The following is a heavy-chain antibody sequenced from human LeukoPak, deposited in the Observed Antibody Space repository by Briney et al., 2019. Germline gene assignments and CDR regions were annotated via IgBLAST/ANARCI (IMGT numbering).Heavy chain of an antibody. Sequence: ASVKVSCKASGYTFTGYYMHWVRQAPGQGLEWMGWINPNSGGTNYAQKFQGRVTMTRDTSISTAYMELSRLRSDDTAVYYCARTIMGPEKRYYFDYWGQGTLVTVSS. J-gene: IGHJ4*02. CDR2: INPNSGGT. CDR3: ARTIMGPEKRYYFDY. D-gene: IGHD3-16*01. V-gene: IGHV1-2*02. CDR1: GYTFTGYY.